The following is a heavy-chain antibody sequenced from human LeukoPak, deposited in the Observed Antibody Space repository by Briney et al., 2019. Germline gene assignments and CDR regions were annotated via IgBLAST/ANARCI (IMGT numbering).Heavy chain of an antibody. J-gene: IGHJ4*02. D-gene: IGHD6-19*01. CDR3: ARSGSGWYYFDY. CDR1: GGSISSYY. V-gene: IGHV4-59*04. CDR2: IYYSGST. Sequence: PSETLSLTCTVSGGSISSYYWSWIRQPPGKGPEWIGYIYYSGSTYYNPSLKSRVTISVDTSKNQFSLKLSSVTAADTAVYYCARSGSGWYYFDYWGQGTLVTVSS.